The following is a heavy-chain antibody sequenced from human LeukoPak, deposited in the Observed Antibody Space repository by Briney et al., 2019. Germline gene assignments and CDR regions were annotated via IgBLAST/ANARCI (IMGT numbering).Heavy chain of an antibody. D-gene: IGHD6-19*01. J-gene: IGHJ4*02. CDR1: GYTFTSYG. CDR3: AIDTGYSSGWPLFDY. Sequence: ASVKFSCKASGYTFTSYGISWVRQAPGQGPEWMGWISAYNGITNYAQKLQGRVTMTKDTSTSTAYMGLRSLRSDDTAVYYCAIDTGYSSGWPLFDYWGQGTLVTVSS. V-gene: IGHV1-18*04. CDR2: ISAYNGIT.